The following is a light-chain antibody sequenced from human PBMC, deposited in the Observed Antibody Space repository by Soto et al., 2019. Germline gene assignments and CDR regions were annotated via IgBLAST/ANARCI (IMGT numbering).Light chain of an antibody. J-gene: IGLJ1*01. CDR3: CSYARGSTYG. Sequence: QSVLTQPASVSGSPGQSITISCTGTSSDVGSYNLVSWYQQHPGKVPQLMIYEGSKRPSGLSNRFSGSQSGNTASLTISGLQAEDEADYYCCSYARGSTYGVGTGTKV. V-gene: IGLV2-23*01. CDR2: EGS. CDR1: SSDVGSYNL.